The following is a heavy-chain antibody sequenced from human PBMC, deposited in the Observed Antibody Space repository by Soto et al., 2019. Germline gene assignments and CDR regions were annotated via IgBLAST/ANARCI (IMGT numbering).Heavy chain of an antibody. CDR1: GFSLSTSGAA. Sequence: QITLKESGPTLVNPTQTLTLTCSFSGFSLSTSGAAVGWIRQPPGKALEWLALVYWDDDKRYSPSLKSRVTILKDTSKNQVVLTLTNADPADTATYYCAHRQLITFFGLVTLPDVWFDSWGQGTLVTVPS. D-gene: IGHD3-3*01. V-gene: IGHV2-5*02. CDR2: VYWDDDK. CDR3: AHRQLITFFGLVTLPDVWFDS. J-gene: IGHJ5*01.